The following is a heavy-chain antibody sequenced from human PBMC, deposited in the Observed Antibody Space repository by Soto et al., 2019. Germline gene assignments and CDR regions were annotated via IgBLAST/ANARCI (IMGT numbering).Heavy chain of an antibody. V-gene: IGHV3-7*01. J-gene: IGHJ6*03. CDR1: GFTFSGHW. CDR3: ASVRASCSGTNCRRGSIYYYYMDV. Sequence: EVHLVESGGGLVQPGGSLRLSCAASGFTFSGHWMSWVRQAPGKGLEWVAHIKQDGSETFYVGSVKGRFTISRDNAKNSLDLQRNGQRAADTALYYCASVRASCSGTNCRRGSIYYYYMDVWGNGTTVTVSS. CDR2: IKQDGSET. D-gene: IGHD2-2*01.